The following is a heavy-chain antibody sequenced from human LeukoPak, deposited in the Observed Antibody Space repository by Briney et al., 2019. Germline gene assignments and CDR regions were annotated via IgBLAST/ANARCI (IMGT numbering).Heavy chain of an antibody. D-gene: IGHD7-27*01. J-gene: IGHJ6*03. CDR2: IYSGGST. V-gene: IGHV3-53*01. CDR3: ARARWGSGYYYYYMDV. Sequence: GGSLRLSCAASGFTVSSNYMSWVRQAPGKGLEWVSDIYSGGSTYYADSVKGRFTVSRDNSKNTLYLQMNSLRAEDTAVYYCARARWGSGYYYYYMDVWGKGTTVIVSS. CDR1: GFTVSSNY.